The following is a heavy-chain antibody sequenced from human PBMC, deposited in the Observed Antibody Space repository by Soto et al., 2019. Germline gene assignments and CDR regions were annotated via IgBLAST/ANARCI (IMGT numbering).Heavy chain of an antibody. Sequence: EVQLVESGGGLVQPGGSLRLSCAASGFTFNTYSMNWVRQAQGKGLEWVSYITSSSRTIYYADSVKGRFTISRDNAKNSLYVQMNSLSAEDTAMYYCVREIEGRWSRFDSWGQGTLVTVSS. CDR1: GFTFNTYS. J-gene: IGHJ4*02. V-gene: IGHV3-48*01. D-gene: IGHD1-26*01. CDR3: VREIEGRWSRFDS. CDR2: ITSSSRTI.